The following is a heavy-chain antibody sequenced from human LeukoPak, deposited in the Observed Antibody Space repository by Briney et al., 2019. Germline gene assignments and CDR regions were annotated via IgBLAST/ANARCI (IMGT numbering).Heavy chain of an antibody. J-gene: IGHJ4*02. D-gene: IGHD2-21*02. Sequence: GASVKVSCKASGYXFTGNHMHWVRQAPGQGLEWMGWINPNSGGTNYAQKFQGRVIMTRDTSISTAYMELSRLGSDDTAVYYCARGGSTDSIHSCGGNCYFLDYWGQGTLVTVSS. CDR2: INPNSGGT. V-gene: IGHV1-2*02. CDR3: ARGGSTDSIHSCGGNCYFLDY. CDR1: GYXFTGNH.